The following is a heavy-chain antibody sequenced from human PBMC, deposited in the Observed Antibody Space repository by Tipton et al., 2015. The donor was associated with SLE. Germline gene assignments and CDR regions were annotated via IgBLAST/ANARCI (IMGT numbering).Heavy chain of an antibody. J-gene: IGHJ6*03. CDR3: ARVPGLDRSYYYYYYMDV. Sequence: TLSLTCAVYGGSFSGYYWSWIRQPPGKGLEWIGEINHSGSTNYNPSLKSRVTISVDTSRNQFSRKLSSVTAADTAMYYCARVPGLDRSYYYYYYMDVCGKRTTVTVSS. D-gene: IGHD1-1*01. V-gene: IGHV4-34*01. CDR1: GGSFSGYY. CDR2: INHSGST.